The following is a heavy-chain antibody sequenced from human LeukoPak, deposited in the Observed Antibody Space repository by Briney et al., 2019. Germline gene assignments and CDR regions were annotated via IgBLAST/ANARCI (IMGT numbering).Heavy chain of an antibody. J-gene: IGHJ4*02. CDR2: IYAAGSL. V-gene: IGHV3-66*01. CDR3: ARGNILVPGANHFDF. Sequence: GRSLRLSCAASGFTVSSNYVSWVRQAPGKGLEWVSVIYAAGSLYYGDSVKDRFTISRDNSKNTVFLQMNRLRVEDTAVYFCARGNILVPGANHFDFWGQGTLVTVSS. D-gene: IGHD2-2*01. CDR1: GFTVSSNY.